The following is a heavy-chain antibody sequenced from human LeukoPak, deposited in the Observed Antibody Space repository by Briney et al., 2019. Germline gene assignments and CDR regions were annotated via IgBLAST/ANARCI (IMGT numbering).Heavy chain of an antibody. V-gene: IGHV4-4*07. CDR1: GGSISSYY. CDR2: IYTSGSA. J-gene: IGHJ5*02. Sequence: PSETLSLTCTVSGGSISSYYWSWIRQPAGKGLEWIGRIYTSGSAIYNPSLTCRVTMSVDTSKTQFSLKLSSVTAADTAVYYCARDEVTMVRGVIIGNWFDPWGQGTLVTVSS. D-gene: IGHD3-10*01. CDR3: ARDEVTMVRGVIIGNWFDP.